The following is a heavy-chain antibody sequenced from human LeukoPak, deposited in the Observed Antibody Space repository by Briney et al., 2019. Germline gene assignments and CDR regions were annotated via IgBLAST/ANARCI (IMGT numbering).Heavy chain of an antibody. D-gene: IGHD3-3*01. V-gene: IGHV3-30*02. CDR1: GFTFSSFG. J-gene: IGHJ3*02. CDR3: ARDRSDDFWSAYADAFDI. Sequence: GGSLRLSCAASGFTFSSFGMHWVRQTPGKGLEWLTFIHNDGITEYYADSVKGRFTISRDNSKNTVYLQMNSLRAEDTAVYYCARDRSDDFWSAYADAFDIWGQGTMVTVSS. CDR2: IHNDGITE.